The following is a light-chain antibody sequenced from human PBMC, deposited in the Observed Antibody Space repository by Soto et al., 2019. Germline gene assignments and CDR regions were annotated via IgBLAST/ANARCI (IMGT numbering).Light chain of an antibody. CDR3: QQTYSPPFT. CDR1: HTFSSF. Sequence: DIQMTQSPSSLSAYVGDRVTITCRASHTFSSFLNWYQQKRGKPPTLLIYGAFNLRSGVPSRFAGSGGGAEVRLTISSLQPGDFATYYCQQTYSPPFTFGQGTSLELK. CDR2: GAF. J-gene: IGKJ2*01. V-gene: IGKV1-39*01.